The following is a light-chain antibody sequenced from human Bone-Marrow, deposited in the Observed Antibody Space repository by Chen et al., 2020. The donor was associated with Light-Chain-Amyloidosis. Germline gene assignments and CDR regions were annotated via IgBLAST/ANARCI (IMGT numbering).Light chain of an antibody. CDR2: NTN. J-gene: IGLJ3*02. CDR3: ATWDDRLRGPL. CDR1: PSNIGTNY. Sequence: QSVLTQQPSVSGTPGEQVTISCSGSPSNIGTNYVFWYQQINGTAPKLRIYNTNLRPSGVPDQFSGSQSGTSASLAISGLRSEDEAAYYCATWDDRLRGPLFGGGTKLTVL. V-gene: IGLV1-47*02.